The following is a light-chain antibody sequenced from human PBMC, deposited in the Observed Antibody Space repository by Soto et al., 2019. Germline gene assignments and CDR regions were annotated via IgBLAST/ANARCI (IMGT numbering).Light chain of an antibody. V-gene: IGLV1-51*01. J-gene: IGLJ2*01. CDR3: GTWDSSLSAYVV. CDR1: SSNIGNNY. Sequence: QSVLTQPPSVSAAPGQKVTISCSGSSSNIGNNYVSWYQQLPGTAPKLLIYDNNKRPSGIPDRFSVSKSGTSATLGITGLQTGDEADYYCGTWDSSLSAYVVFGGGTKVTVL. CDR2: DNN.